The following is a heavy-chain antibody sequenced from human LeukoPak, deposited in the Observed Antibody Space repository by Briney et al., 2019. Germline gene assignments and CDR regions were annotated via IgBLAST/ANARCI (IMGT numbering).Heavy chain of an antibody. CDR1: GYSFTSYW. CDR3: ARPRVTAMRGFDAFDI. Sequence: GGYLRISCKGSGYSFTSYWIGWVRQMPGKRLEWMGVIYPGDSDTRYNPSFQGQVTISADKSISTAYLQRSSLKASDTAMYYCARPRVTAMRGFDAFDIWGQGTMVTVSS. D-gene: IGHD2-21*02. CDR2: IYPGDSDT. V-gene: IGHV5-51*01. J-gene: IGHJ3*02.